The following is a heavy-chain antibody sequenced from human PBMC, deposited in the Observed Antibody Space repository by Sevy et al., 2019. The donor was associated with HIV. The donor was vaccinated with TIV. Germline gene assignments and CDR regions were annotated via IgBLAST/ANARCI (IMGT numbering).Heavy chain of an antibody. CDR1: GFTVSSNY. V-gene: IGHV3-53*01. J-gene: IGHJ4*02. CDR2: IYSGGST. CDR3: ARFSPAQIAAAGYYFDY. D-gene: IGHD6-13*01. Sequence: GGCLRLSCAASGFTVSSNYMSWVRQAPGKGLEWVSVIYSGGSTYYAYSMEGRFTISRDNSKNTLYLQMNSLRAEDTAVYYCARFSPAQIAAAGYYFDYWGQGTLVTVSS.